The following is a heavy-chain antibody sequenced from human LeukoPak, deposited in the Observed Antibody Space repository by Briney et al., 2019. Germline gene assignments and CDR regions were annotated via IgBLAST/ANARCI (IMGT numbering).Heavy chain of an antibody. J-gene: IGHJ1*01. Sequence: PSETLSLTCTVSGGSISSTNYFWGCIRQPPGKGLEWIGSIYYSGSTYYSPSLMSRVTMSVDPSNNQFSLNLRSVTAADTAVYYCARRRYYDGSGYLEWGQGTLLSVSS. CDR3: ARRRYYDGSGYLE. CDR1: GGSISSTNYF. CDR2: IYYSGST. D-gene: IGHD3-22*01. V-gene: IGHV4-39*01.